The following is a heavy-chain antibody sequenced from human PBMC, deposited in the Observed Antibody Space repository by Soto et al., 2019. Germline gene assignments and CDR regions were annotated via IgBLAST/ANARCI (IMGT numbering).Heavy chain of an antibody. CDR2: ISSSSSYI. Sequence: GSLRLSCAASGFTFSSYSMNWVRQAPGKGLEWVSSISSSSSYIYYADSVKGRFTISRDNAKNSLYLQMNSLRAEDTAVYYCARDLGYCCGCICRGGPCYMDVWGTGTTVTGSS. D-gene: IGHD2-15*01. CDR1: GFTFSSYS. J-gene: IGHJ6*03. CDR3: ARDLGYCCGCICRGGPCYMDV. V-gene: IGHV3-21*01.